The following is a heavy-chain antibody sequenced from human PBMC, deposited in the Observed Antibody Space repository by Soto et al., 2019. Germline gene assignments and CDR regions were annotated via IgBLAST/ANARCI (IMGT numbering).Heavy chain of an antibody. CDR2: IYWDDDK. D-gene: IGHD6-19*01. CDR1: GFSLSTSGVG. V-gene: IGHV2-5*02. Sequence: SGPTLVNPTQTLTLTCTFSGFSLSTSGVGVGWIRQPPGKALEWLALIYWDDDKRYSPSLKSRLTITKDTSKNQVVLTMTNMDPVDTATYYCAHTKISVAVAGTALVYFDYWGRGTLVTVSS. CDR3: AHTKISVAVAGTALVYFDY. J-gene: IGHJ4*02.